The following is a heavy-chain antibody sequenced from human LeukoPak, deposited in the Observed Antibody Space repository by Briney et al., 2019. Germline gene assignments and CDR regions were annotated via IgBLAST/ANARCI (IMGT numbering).Heavy chain of an antibody. CDR2: INPNSGGT. CDR3: ARVLFYSSGNKSNRVDY. D-gene: IGHD6-19*01. J-gene: IGHJ4*02. CDR1: GYTFTGYY. V-gene: IGHV1-2*02. Sequence: ASVKVSCKASGYTFTGYYMHWVRQAPGQGLEWMGWINPNSGGTNYAQKFQGRVTMTRDTSIRTAYMELSRLRSDDTAVYYCARVLFYSSGNKSNRVDYWGQGTLVTVSS.